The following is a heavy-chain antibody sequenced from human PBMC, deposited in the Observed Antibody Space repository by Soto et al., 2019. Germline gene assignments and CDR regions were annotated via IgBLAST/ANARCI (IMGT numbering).Heavy chain of an antibody. V-gene: IGHV3-21*01. J-gene: IGHJ4*02. Sequence: EVQLVESGGGLVKPGGSLRLSCAASGFTFSSDHMNWVRQAPGKGLEWVSSIHSSSSYFYYADSVKGRFTISGNYAKKSQYLKINSISADEAAEYYGANWGSSGHISYWGQGTLVTVSS. CDR2: IHSSSSYF. CDR3: ANWGSSGHISY. CDR1: GFTFSSDH. D-gene: IGHD6-19*01.